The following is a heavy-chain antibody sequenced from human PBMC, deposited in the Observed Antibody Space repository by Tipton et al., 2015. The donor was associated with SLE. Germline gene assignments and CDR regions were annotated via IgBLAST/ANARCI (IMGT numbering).Heavy chain of an antibody. D-gene: IGHD2-15*01. CDR1: GGSVSSSSYY. Sequence: LSLTCTVSGGSVSSSSYYWGWIRQAPGKGLEWVSVIYSGGSTYYADSVKGRFTISRDNSKNTLYLQMNSLRAEDTAVYYCARDAWSEDYWGQGTLVTVSS. CDR3: ARDAWSEDY. V-gene: IGHV3-66*01. CDR2: IYSGGST. J-gene: IGHJ4*02.